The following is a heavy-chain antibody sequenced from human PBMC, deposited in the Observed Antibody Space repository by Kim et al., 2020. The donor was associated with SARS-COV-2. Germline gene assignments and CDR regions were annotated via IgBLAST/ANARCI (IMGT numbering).Heavy chain of an antibody. CDR2: ISARDGGT. Sequence: ASVKVSCKACGYMFTSYGFSWMRQAPGQGLEWLGWISARDGGTKYGQKVQGRVIMTTDTSTNTAYMELWSLRSDDTAMYYCARGAYGDVSFDYWGQGTLV. V-gene: IGHV1-18*04. CDR1: GYMFTSYG. J-gene: IGHJ4*02. D-gene: IGHD4-17*01. CDR3: ARGAYGDVSFDY.